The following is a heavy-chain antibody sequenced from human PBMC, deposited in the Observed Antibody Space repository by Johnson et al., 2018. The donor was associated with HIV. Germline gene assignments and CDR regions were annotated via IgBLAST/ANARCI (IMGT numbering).Heavy chain of an antibody. CDR1: GFTFSSYD. CDR3: AAGGVPALDI. Sequence: VQVLESGGGLVQPGGSLRLSCAASGFTFSSYDMHWVRQTTGKGLEWVSAIGSAGDTYYPGSVKGRFTISRENAKNSLYLQMNSLRAGDTAVYYCAAGGVPALDIWGQGTMVTVSS. V-gene: IGHV3-13*01. CDR2: IGSAGDT. J-gene: IGHJ3*02. D-gene: IGHD2-15*01.